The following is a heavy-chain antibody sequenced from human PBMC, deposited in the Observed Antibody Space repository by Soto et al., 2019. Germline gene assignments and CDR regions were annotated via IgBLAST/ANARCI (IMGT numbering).Heavy chain of an antibody. CDR3: ARLEGLATISYYFDF. D-gene: IGHD3-9*01. CDR1: DDSINSDKYD. J-gene: IGHJ4*02. V-gene: IGHV4-39*01. Sequence: QLQLQESGPGLVKPSETLSLTCSVSDDSINSDKYDWGWIRHPPGKGLEWIGSIYYRGNAYYNPSLQTRVTISLDKSKSQFSLKLNSVTAADSAVYLCARLEGLATISYYFDFWGPGALVTVSS. CDR2: IYYRGNA.